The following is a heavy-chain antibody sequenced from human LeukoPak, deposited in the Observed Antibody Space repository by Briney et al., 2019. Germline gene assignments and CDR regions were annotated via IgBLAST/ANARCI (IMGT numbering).Heavy chain of an antibody. CDR1: GGSISSSSYY. J-gene: IGHJ2*01. CDR2: IYYSGST. Sequence: SETLSLTCTVSGGSISSSSYYWGWIRQPPGKGLEWIGSIYYSGSTYYNPSLKSRVTILVDTSKNQFSLKLSSVTAADTAVYYCARGQQSPGPYWYFDLWGRGTLVTVSS. CDR3: ARGQQSPGPYWYFDL. D-gene: IGHD6-13*01. V-gene: IGHV4-39*07.